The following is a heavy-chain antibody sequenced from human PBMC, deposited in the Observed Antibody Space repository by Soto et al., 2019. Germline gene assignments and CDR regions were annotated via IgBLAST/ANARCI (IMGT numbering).Heavy chain of an antibody. J-gene: IGHJ4*02. CDR2: IYYSGST. V-gene: IGHV4-30-4*01. D-gene: IGHD6-6*01. Sequence: SETLSLTCTVSGFSISSGDYYWSWLRQPPGKGLEWIGYIYYSGSTYYNPSLKSRVTISVDTSKNHFSLKLSSVTAADTAVYYCAREATIAARLDSWGQGTLVTVS. CDR1: GFSISSGDYY. CDR3: AREATIAARLDS.